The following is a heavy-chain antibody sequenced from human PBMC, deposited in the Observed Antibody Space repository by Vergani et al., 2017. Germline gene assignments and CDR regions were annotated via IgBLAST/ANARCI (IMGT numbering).Heavy chain of an antibody. CDR2: FYPADSDT. Sequence: EVELVQSGPEMRKPGESLKIPCKGSEYSFGTHRMGWVPQIPGKGLEWMGIFYPADSDTRYSPSFQGQVTIPADKSISTAFLQWDSLKASDTALYYCARHTTYTDSWGQGTLVTVSS. D-gene: IGHD1-1*01. CDR1: EYSFGTHR. CDR3: ARHTTYTDS. V-gene: IGHV5-51*01. J-gene: IGHJ4*02.